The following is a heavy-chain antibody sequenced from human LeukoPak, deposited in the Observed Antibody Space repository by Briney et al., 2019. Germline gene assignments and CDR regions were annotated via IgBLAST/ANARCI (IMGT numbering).Heavy chain of an antibody. V-gene: IGHV3-33*01. CDR1: EFTFSSYG. CDR3: ASGTASDAFDI. D-gene: IGHD1-1*01. Sequence: GGSLRLSCAASEFTFSSYGMHWVRQAPGKGLEWVAVIWYDGSNKYYADSVKGRFTISRDNSKNTLYLQMNSLRAEDTAVYYCASGTASDAFDIWGQGTMVTVSS. J-gene: IGHJ3*02. CDR2: IWYDGSNK.